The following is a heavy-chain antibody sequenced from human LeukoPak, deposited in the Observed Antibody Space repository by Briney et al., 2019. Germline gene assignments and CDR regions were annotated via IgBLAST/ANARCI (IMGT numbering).Heavy chain of an antibody. Sequence: GGSLRLSCAASRFTFSSYSMNWVRQAPGKGLEWVSSISSSSSYIYYADSVKGRFTISRDNAKNSLYLQMNSLRAEDTAVYYCARERPRGPFDYWGQGTLVTVSS. CDR2: ISSSSSYI. CDR1: RFTFSSYS. V-gene: IGHV3-21*01. CDR3: ARERPRGPFDY. J-gene: IGHJ4*02.